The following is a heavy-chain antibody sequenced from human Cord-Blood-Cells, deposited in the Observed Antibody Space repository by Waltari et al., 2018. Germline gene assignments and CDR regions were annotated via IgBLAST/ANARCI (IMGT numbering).Heavy chain of an antibody. J-gene: IGHJ2*01. CDR2: IYTSGST. D-gene: IGHD4-4*01. V-gene: IGHV4-4*07. Sequence: QLQLQESCPGLVKPSATLSLTCTVSGGSISSYYWSWIRQPAGKGREWGGPIYTSGSTNYNASLKSRVTMSVDTAKNQFSLKLSSVTAAATAVYYCARDFSNYWYFDLWGRGTLVTVSS. CDR1: GGSISSYY. CDR3: ARDFSNYWYFDL.